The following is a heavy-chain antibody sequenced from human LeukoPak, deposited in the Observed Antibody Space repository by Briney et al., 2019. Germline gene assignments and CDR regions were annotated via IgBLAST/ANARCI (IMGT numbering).Heavy chain of an antibody. CDR2: IWDNGSHE. D-gene: IGHD2-2*01. CDR3: ARGGSSASYGGFYFDY. Sequence: PGGSLRLSCAVSGFTFSSYGMHWVRQAPGKGLEWVAVIWDNGSHEDYADSVKGRFTISRDNAKYTLYLQLNSLRDEDTAVYYCARGGSSASYGGFYFDYWGQGTLVTVSS. CDR1: GFTFSSYG. J-gene: IGHJ4*02. V-gene: IGHV3-33*01.